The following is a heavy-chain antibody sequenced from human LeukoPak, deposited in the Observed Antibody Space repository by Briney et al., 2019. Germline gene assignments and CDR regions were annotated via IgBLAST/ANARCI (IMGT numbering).Heavy chain of an antibody. CDR1: GYTFTGYY. CDR2: INPNSGGT. J-gene: IGHJ4*02. D-gene: IGHD2-2*01. Sequence: ASVKVSCKASGYTFTGYYMHWVRQAPGQGLEWMGWINPNSGGTNYAQKFQGWVTMTRDTSISTAYMELSRLRSDDTAVYYWARSAEEAGAMNYGGRGTLFTVSP. CDR3: ARSAEEAGAMNY. V-gene: IGHV1-2*04.